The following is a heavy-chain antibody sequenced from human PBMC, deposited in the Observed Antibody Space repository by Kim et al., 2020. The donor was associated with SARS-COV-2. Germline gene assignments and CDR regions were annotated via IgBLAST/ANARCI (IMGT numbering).Heavy chain of an antibody. Sequence: GGSLRLSCAASGFTFGTYWMHWVRQAPGKGLVWVSRISTDGSNTSYADSVKGRFTISRDNAKNTLYLQMNSLRAEDTAVYYCARATSYYYYGMDVWGQGTTVTVSS. V-gene: IGHV3-74*01. D-gene: IGHD2-2*01. J-gene: IGHJ6*02. CDR2: ISTDGSNT. CDR1: GFTFGTYW. CDR3: ARATSYYYYGMDV.